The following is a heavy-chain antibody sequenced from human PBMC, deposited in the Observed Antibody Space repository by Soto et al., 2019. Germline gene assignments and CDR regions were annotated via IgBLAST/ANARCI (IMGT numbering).Heavy chain of an antibody. V-gene: IGHV3-23*01. J-gene: IGHJ4*02. CDR1: GFTFTSYA. CDR2: IGGSSGST. Sequence: EVQLLESGGGLVQPGGSLRLSCAASGFTFTSYAMSWVRQAPGKGLEWVSTIGGSSGSTYYADSVKGRFTISRDSSKNMLFLQMNSLRAEDTDIYYCAKIQTGLWFGELDFWGQGTLVSVSS. D-gene: IGHD3-10*01. CDR3: AKIQTGLWFGELDF.